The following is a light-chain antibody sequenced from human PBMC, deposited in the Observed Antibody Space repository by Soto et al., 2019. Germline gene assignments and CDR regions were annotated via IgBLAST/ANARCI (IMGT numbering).Light chain of an antibody. J-gene: IGKJ1*01. CDR2: DAS. CDR1: QSISSW. Sequence: DIQMTQSPSTLSASVGDRVTITCRASQSISSWLAWYQQKPGKAPKLLIYDASSLESGVPSRFSGSGSGTEFTLTISSLQPDDFATYYCKQYNSYSRGTFGQGTKVEIK. V-gene: IGKV1-5*01. CDR3: KQYNSYSRGT.